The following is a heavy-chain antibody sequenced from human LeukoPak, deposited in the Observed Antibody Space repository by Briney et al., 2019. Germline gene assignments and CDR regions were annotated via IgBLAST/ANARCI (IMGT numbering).Heavy chain of an antibody. CDR1: GGSISSYY. CDR2: IYYSGST. D-gene: IGHD6-19*01. J-gene: IGHJ4*02. CDR3: ARASYSSGCYY. Sequence: SETLSLTCTVSGGSISSYYWSWIRQPPGKGLEWIGYIYYSGSTNYNPSLKSRVTISVETSKNQFSLKLSSVTAADTAVYYRARASYSSGCYYWGQGTLVTVSS. V-gene: IGHV4-59*01.